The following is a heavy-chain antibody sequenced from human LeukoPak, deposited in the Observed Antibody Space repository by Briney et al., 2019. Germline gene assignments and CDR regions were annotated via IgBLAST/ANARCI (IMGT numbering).Heavy chain of an antibody. CDR1: GFTLSSYG. V-gene: IGHV3-33*01. Sequence: QSGRSLRLSCAASGFTLSSYGMHWVRQAPGKGLEWVAVIWYDGSNKYYADSVKGRFTISRDNSKNTLYLQMNSLRAEDTAVYYCAREGPADLGYCSSTSCYFDYWGQGTLVTVSS. CDR3: AREGPADLGYCSSTSCYFDY. CDR2: IWYDGSNK. J-gene: IGHJ4*02. D-gene: IGHD2-2*01.